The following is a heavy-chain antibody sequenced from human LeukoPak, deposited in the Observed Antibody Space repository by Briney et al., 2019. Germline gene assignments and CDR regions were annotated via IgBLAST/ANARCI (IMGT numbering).Heavy chain of an antibody. D-gene: IGHD3-3*01. CDR2: IYYSGST. J-gene: IGHJ5*02. Sequence: GSLRLSCAASGFTFSTYTMSWVRQAPGKGLEWIGSIYYSGSTYYNPSLKSRVTISVDTSKNQFSLKLSSVTAADTAVYYCARQNYDFWSGYFSNWFDPWGQGTLVTVSS. CDR1: GFTFSTYT. V-gene: IGHV4-39*01. CDR3: ARQNYDFWSGYFSNWFDP.